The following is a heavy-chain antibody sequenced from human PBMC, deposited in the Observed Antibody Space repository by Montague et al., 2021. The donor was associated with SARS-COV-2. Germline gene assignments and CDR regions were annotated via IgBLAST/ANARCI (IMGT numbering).Heavy chain of an antibody. CDR3: ARVGRQQLVRLSGMDV. CDR2: IYYSRST. CDR1: GGSIRNYY. J-gene: IGHJ6*02. Sequence: SETLSLTCTVSGGSIRNYYWTWIRQSPGKGLEWIGFIYYSRSTNSNPSLKSRVTISVDTSKNQFSLKLSSVTAADTAVYYCARVGRQQLVRLSGMDVWGQGTTVTVSS. D-gene: IGHD6-13*01. V-gene: IGHV4-59*12.